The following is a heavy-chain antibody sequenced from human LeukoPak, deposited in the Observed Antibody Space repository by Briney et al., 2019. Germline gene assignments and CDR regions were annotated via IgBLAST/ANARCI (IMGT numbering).Heavy chain of an antibody. J-gene: IGHJ5*02. V-gene: IGHV4-34*01. CDR1: GGSFGGYY. CDR3: ARRAAAAGRNWFDP. D-gene: IGHD6-13*01. Sequence: SETLSLTCAVYGGSFGGYYWSWIRQPPGKGLEWIGEINHSGSTNYNPSLKSRVTISVDTSKNQFSLKLSSVTAADTAVYYCARRAAAAGRNWFDPWGQGTLVTVSS. CDR2: INHSGST.